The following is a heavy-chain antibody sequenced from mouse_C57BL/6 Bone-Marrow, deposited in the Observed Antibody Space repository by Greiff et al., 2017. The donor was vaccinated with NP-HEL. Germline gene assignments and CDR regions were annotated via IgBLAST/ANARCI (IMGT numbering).Heavy chain of an antibody. J-gene: IGHJ3*01. CDR1: GYTFTSYG. CDR2: IYPRSGNT. V-gene: IGHV1-81*01. D-gene: IGHD4-1*01. CDR3: ARSELGGAWFAY. Sequence: VKLQESGAELARPGASVKLSCKASGYTFTSYGISWVKQRTGQGLEWIGEIYPRSGNTYYNEKFKGKATLTADKSSSTAYMELRSLTSEDSAVYFCARSELGGAWFAYWGQGTLVTVSA.